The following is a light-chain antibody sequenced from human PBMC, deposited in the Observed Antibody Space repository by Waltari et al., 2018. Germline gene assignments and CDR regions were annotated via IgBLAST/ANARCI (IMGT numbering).Light chain of an antibody. Sequence: DIQMTQSPSSLSASVGDRVTITCRASQSISSYLNWYQQKPGKAPKLLIYAASSLQSGVPSRFSGSGSGTDFTLTISSLQPEDFATYYCQQSYSTPPALTFGRGTKVEIK. CDR3: QQSYSTPPALT. V-gene: IGKV1-39*01. CDR2: AAS. J-gene: IGKJ4*01. CDR1: QSISSY.